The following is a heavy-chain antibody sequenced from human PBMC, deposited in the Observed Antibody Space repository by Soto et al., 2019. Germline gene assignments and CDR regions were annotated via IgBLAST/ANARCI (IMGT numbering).Heavy chain of an antibody. J-gene: IGHJ4*02. CDR2: INTYNGNT. CDR1: GYTFNNYG. V-gene: IGHV1-18*01. CDR3: ARVPSSGWPHYFDY. Sequence: ASVKVSCKASGYTFNNYGISWVRQAPGQGFEWMGWINTYNGNTNYQQKFQDRVTLTADTPTSTAYMELSSLRSEDTAVYYCARVPSSGWPHYFDYWGQGTLVTVSS. D-gene: IGHD6-19*01.